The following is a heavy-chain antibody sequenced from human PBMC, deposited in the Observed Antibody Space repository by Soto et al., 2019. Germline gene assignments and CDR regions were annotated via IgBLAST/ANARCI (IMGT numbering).Heavy chain of an antibody. Sequence: EVQLLQSGGDLVQPGGSLRLSCAASGLTSSTYAMSWVRQAPGKGLEWVSSISSSSSYIYYADSVKGRFTISRDNAKNSLYLQMNSLRAEDTAVYYCARDKSRIGYCSSTSCYWDWFDPWGQGTLVTVSS. J-gene: IGHJ5*02. CDR2: ISSSSSYI. V-gene: IGHV3-21*01. CDR1: GLTSSTYA. D-gene: IGHD2-2*03. CDR3: ARDKSRIGYCSSTSCYWDWFDP.